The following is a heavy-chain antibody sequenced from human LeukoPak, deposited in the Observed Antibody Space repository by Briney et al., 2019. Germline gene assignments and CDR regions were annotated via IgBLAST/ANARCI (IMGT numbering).Heavy chain of an antibody. CDR1: GYTFTSYY. Sequence: GASVKVSCKASGYTFTSYYMHWVRQAPGQGLEWMGIINPSGGSTSYAQKFQGRVTMTRDMSTSTVYMGLSSLRSEDTAVYYCARHCGGDCRFDYWGQGTLVTVSS. J-gene: IGHJ4*02. D-gene: IGHD2-21*02. CDR2: INPSGGST. CDR3: ARHCGGDCRFDY. V-gene: IGHV1-46*01.